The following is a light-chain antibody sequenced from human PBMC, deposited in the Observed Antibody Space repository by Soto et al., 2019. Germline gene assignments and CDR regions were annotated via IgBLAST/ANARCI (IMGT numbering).Light chain of an antibody. J-gene: IGLJ1*01. V-gene: IGLV2-14*01. CDR1: SSDVGGYNY. CDR3: SSYTSSRLYV. Sequence: QSALTQPASVSVSPGQSITISCTGTSSDVGGYNYVSWYQQHPGKAPKLMIYDVSNRPSGVSNRFSGSKSGNTASLTISGLQAEHEADYYCSSYTSSRLYVFGTGTQLTLL. CDR2: DVS.